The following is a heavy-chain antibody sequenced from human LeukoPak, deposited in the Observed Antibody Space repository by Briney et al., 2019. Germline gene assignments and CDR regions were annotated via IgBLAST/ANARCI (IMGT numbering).Heavy chain of an antibody. Sequence: SETLSLTCTVSGGSISSYYWSWIRQPAGKGLEWIGRIYTSGSTNHNPSLKSRVTMSVDTSKNQFSLKLSSVTAADTAVYYCAKKRVRATVMPQNWFDPWGQGTLVTVPS. CDR1: GGSISSYY. V-gene: IGHV4-4*07. J-gene: IGHJ5*02. CDR2: IYTSGST. CDR3: AKKRVRATVMPQNWFDP. D-gene: IGHD4-17*01.